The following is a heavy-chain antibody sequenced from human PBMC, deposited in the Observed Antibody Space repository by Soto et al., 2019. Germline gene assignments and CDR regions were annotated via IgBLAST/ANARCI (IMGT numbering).Heavy chain of an antibody. J-gene: IGHJ4*02. V-gene: IGHV1-3*01. CDR2: INAGNGNT. D-gene: IGHD3-22*01. CDR1: GYPFTSYA. Sequence: ASGKVTCKASGYPFTSYALHWVRQAPGQRLEWMGWINAGNGNTKYSQKFQGRVTITRDTSASTAYMELSSLRSEDTAVYYCAKDYYDSSGYYPPALLFDYWGQGTLVTVFS. CDR3: AKDYYDSSGYYPPALLFDY.